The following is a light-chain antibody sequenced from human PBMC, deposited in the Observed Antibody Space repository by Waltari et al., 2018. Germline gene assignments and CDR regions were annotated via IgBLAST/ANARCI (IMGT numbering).Light chain of an antibody. V-gene: IGKV1-39*01. CDR1: RSISSY. Sequence: DIQMTQSPSSLSASVGDRVTITCRASRSISSYLNWYQQKPGKAPKLLIYAASSLQSGVPSRFSGSGSGTDFTLTISSLQPEDFATYYCQQSYSTLPTFGPGTKVDIK. CDR3: QQSYSTLPT. CDR2: AAS. J-gene: IGKJ3*01.